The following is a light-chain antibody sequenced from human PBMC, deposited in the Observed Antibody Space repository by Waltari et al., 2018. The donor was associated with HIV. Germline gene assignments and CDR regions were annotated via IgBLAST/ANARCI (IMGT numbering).Light chain of an antibody. CDR1: QSISSS. CDR2: KAS. J-gene: IGKJ3*01. Sequence: DIQMTQSPSTLSASVGGSITITCRASQSISSSLAWYQQKPGKAPKLLIYKASSLESGVPARFSGSGSGTELTLTISSLQPDDFATYYCQQYNSYPLTFGPGTKVDIK. CDR3: QQYNSYPLT. V-gene: IGKV1-5*03.